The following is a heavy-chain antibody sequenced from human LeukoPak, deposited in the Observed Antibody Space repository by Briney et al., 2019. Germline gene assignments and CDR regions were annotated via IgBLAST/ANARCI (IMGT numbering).Heavy chain of an antibody. CDR2: ISSSGSTI. Sequence: PGGSLRLSCAASGFTFSDYYMSWIRQAPGKGLEWVSYISSSGSTIYYADSVKGRFTISRDNAKNSLYLQMNSLRAEDTAVYYCARDYTARRTSYYYYGMDVWGQGTTVTVSS. CDR3: ARDYTARRTSYYYYGMDV. D-gene: IGHD6-6*01. J-gene: IGHJ6*02. V-gene: IGHV3-11*01. CDR1: GFTFSDYY.